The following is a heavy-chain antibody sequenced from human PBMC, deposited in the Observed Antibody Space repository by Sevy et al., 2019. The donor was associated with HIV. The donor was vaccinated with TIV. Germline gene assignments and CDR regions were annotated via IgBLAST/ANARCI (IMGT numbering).Heavy chain of an antibody. CDR3: TTKKDFWSGYFYFDY. D-gene: IGHD3-3*01. Sequence: GGSLRLSCAASGFTFSKAWMNWVRQAPGKGLEWVGRIKSKTDGGTTDYAASVKGRFTILRDDSKNTLYLQMNSLKTDDTAVYYCTTKKDFWSGYFYFDYWGQGTLVTVSS. CDR1: GFTFSKAW. CDR2: IKSKTDGGTT. J-gene: IGHJ4*02. V-gene: IGHV3-15*05.